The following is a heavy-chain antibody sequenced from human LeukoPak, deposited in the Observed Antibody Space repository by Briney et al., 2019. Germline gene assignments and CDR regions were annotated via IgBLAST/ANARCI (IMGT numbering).Heavy chain of an antibody. CDR3: AGAWYSSSWYGYYYYYMDV. V-gene: IGHV4-59*01. CDR2: IYYSGST. J-gene: IGHJ6*03. CDR1: GGSISSYY. Sequence: PSETLSLTCTVSGGSISSYYWSWIRQPPGKGLEWIGYIYYSGSTNYNPSLKSRATISVDTSKNQFSLKLSSVTAADTAVYYCAGAWYSSSWYGYYYYYMDVWGKGTTVTISS. D-gene: IGHD6-13*01.